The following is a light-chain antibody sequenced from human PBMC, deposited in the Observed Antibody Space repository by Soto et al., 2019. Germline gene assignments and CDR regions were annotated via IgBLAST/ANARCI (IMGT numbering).Light chain of an antibody. Sequence: EIVMTQSPATLSVSPGERATLSCRASQSVSSNLAWYQQKPGQAPRLLIYGASTRATGIPARFSGSGSGTVLTLPITRLPSDDFAVHYCPQYSTWPFPSWTFGQGTKVEIK. J-gene: IGKJ1*01. CDR2: GAS. V-gene: IGKV3-15*01. CDR1: QSVSSN. CDR3: PQYSTWPFPSWT.